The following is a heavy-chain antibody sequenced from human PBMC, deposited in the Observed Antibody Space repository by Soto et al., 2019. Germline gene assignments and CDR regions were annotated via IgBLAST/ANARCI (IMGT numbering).Heavy chain of an antibody. D-gene: IGHD3-22*01. CDR3: ARETLVHYYDSIYAFDI. Sequence: GGSLRLSCAASGFTFSSYSMNWVRQAPGKGLEWVSSISSSSSYIYYADSVKGRFTISRDNAKNSLYLQMNSLRAEDTAVYYCARETLVHYYDSIYAFDIWGQGTMVTVSS. J-gene: IGHJ3*02. CDR1: GFTFSSYS. CDR2: ISSSSSYI. V-gene: IGHV3-21*01.